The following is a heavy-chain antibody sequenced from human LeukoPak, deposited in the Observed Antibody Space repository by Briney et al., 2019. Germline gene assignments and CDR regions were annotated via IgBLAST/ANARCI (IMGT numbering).Heavy chain of an antibody. Sequence: GASVKVSCKTSGYTFSNFGINWGRQAPGQGLEWMGWISGNNDNTNYGQKFQGRFTVTTDSSTSTAYMELRNLRFDDTVVYYCARDGTSTDDYWGQGTLVTVSS. V-gene: IGHV1-18*01. CDR3: ARDGTSTDDY. D-gene: IGHD2-2*01. CDR1: GYTFSNFG. CDR2: ISGNNDNT. J-gene: IGHJ4*02.